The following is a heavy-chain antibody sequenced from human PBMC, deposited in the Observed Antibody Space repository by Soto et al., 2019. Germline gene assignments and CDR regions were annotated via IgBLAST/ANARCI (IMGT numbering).Heavy chain of an antibody. CDR3: ARPYNSGWHGAIHI. V-gene: IGHV4-59*08. CDR1: GGSIRSYY. CDR2: LDYSGST. D-gene: IGHD6-19*01. Sequence: SETLSLTCTVSGGSIRSYYWSWIRQPPGKGLEWIANLDYSGSTNYDPSLKSRVTISLDTSKNQVSLKLSSVTAADTAVYYCARPYNSGWHGAIHISGQGTIVTVSS. J-gene: IGHJ3*02.